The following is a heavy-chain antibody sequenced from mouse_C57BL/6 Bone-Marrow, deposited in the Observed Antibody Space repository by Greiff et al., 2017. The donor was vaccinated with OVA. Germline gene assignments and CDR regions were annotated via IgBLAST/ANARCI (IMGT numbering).Heavy chain of an antibody. Sequence: QVQLKESGAELVMPGASVKLSCKASGYTFTSYWMHWVKQRPGQGLEWIGEIDPSDSYTNYNQKFKGKSTLTVDKSSSTAYMQLSSLTSEDSAVYYCASVYYGSDAMDYWGQGTSVTVSS. CDR3: ASVYYGSDAMDY. J-gene: IGHJ4*01. V-gene: IGHV1-69*01. CDR1: GYTFTSYW. D-gene: IGHD1-1*01. CDR2: IDPSDSYT.